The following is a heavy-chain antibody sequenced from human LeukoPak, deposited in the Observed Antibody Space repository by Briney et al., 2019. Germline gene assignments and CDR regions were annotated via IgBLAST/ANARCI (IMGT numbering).Heavy chain of an antibody. Sequence: KPSETLSLTCAVYGGSFSDDFWSWTRQPPGKGLEWIGEINRSGSTNYNPSLKNRVTMSVNTSKNQFSLKLSSVTAADTAVYYCTRANYDFGSGYLRGWFGPWGQGTLVTVSS. CDR3: TRANYDFGSGYLRGWFGP. V-gene: IGHV4-34*01. CDR1: GGSFSDDF. J-gene: IGHJ5*02. D-gene: IGHD3-3*01. CDR2: INRSGST.